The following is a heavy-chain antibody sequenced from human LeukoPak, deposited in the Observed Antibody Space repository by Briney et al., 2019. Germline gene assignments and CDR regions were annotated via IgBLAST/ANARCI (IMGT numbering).Heavy chain of an antibody. CDR1: GFTFSSYG. V-gene: IGHV3-30*18. J-gene: IGHJ4*02. CDR2: ISYDGSNK. D-gene: IGHD6-19*01. Sequence: GRSLRLSCAASGFTFSSYGMHWVRQAPGKGLEWVAVISYDGSNKYYADPVKGRFTISRDNSKNTLYLQMNSLRAEDTAVYYCAKVSERLATVSNFDYWGQGTLVTVSS. CDR3: AKVSERLATVSNFDY.